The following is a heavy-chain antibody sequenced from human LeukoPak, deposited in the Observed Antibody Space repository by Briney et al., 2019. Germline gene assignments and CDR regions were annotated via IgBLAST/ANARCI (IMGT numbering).Heavy chain of an antibody. CDR2: MNPNSGNT. D-gene: IGHD6-19*01. CDR1: GYTFTSYD. Sequence: ASVKVSCKASGYTFTSYDINWVRQATGQGLEWMGWMNPNSGNTGYAQKFQGRVTMTRNTSISTAYMELSRLRSDDTAVYYCATLDGSGIAVAGYNWFDPWGQGTLVTVSS. CDR3: ATLDGSGIAVAGYNWFDP. J-gene: IGHJ5*02. V-gene: IGHV1-8*01.